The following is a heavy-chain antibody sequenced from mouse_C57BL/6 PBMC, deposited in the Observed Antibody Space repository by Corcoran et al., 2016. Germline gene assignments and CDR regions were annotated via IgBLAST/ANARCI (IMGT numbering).Heavy chain of an antibody. J-gene: IGHJ4*01. CDR2: INPNNGGT. Sequence: VQPLQSGPELVKPGASVKISCKASGYTFTDYYMNWVKQSHGKSLEWIGDINPNNGGTSYNQKFKGKATLTVDKSSSTAYMELRSLTSEDSAVYYCARYYDYDRAMDYWGQGTSVTVSS. D-gene: IGHD2-4*01. CDR3: ARYYDYDRAMDY. V-gene: IGHV1-26*01. CDR1: GYTFTDYY.